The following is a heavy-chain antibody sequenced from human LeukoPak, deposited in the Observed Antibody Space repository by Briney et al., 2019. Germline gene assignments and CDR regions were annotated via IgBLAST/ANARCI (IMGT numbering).Heavy chain of an antibody. CDR3: AREQYSSSDLDY. V-gene: IGHV1-69*05. D-gene: IGHD6-6*01. J-gene: IGHJ4*02. CDR2: IIPIFGTA. Sequence: SVKVSCKASGGTFSSYAISWVRQAPGQGLEWMGRIIPIFGTANYAQKFQGRVTITTDESTSTAYMEPSSLRSEDTAVYYCAREQYSSSDLDYWGQGTLVTVSS. CDR1: GGTFSSYA.